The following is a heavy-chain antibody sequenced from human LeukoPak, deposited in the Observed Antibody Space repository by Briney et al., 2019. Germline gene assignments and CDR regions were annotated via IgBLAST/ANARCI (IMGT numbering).Heavy chain of an antibody. Sequence: SETLSLTCAVYGGSFSGYYWSWIRQPPGKGLEWTGEINHSGSTNYNPSLKSRVTISVDTSKDQFSLKLSSVTAADTAVYYCARGRYYYGMDVWGQGTTVTVSS. CDR3: ARGRYYYGMDV. CDR2: INHSGST. J-gene: IGHJ6*02. V-gene: IGHV4-34*01. CDR1: GGSFSGYY.